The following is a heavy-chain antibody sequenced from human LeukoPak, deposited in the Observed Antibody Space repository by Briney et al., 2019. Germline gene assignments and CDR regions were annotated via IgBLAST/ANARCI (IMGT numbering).Heavy chain of an antibody. V-gene: IGHV3-11*04. CDR2: ISSSDSTI. J-gene: IGHJ4*02. CDR1: GFTFSDYY. CDR3: ARGGSTVTTYYFDY. Sequence: GGSLRLSCAASGFTFSDYYVSWIRQAPGKGLEWVSNISSSDSTIYYADSVKGRFTISRDNAKNSLYLQMNSLRAEDTAVYYCARGGSTVTTYYFDYWGQGTLVTVSS. D-gene: IGHD4-17*01.